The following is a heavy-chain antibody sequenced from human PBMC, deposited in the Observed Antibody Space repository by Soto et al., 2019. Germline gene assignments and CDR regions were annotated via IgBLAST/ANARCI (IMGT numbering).Heavy chain of an antibody. V-gene: IGHV3-23*01. CDR3: AKWSRSERITMVRGVILRASGFDY. Sequence: GGSLRLSCAASGFTFSSYAMSWVRQAPGKGLEWVSAISGSGGSTYYADSVKGRFTISRDNSKNTLYPQMNSLRAEDTAVYYCAKWSRSERITMVRGVILRASGFDYWGQGTLVTVSS. CDR2: ISGSGGST. J-gene: IGHJ4*02. D-gene: IGHD3-10*01. CDR1: GFTFSSYA.